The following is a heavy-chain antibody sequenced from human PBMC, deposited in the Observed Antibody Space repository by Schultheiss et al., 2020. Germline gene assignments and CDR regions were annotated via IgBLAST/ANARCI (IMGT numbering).Heavy chain of an antibody. CDR2: INHSGST. CDR3: ARGMVRGAPAYFDY. V-gene: IGHV4-34*01. D-gene: IGHD3-10*01. Sequence: GSLRLSCAVYGGSFSGYYWSWIRQPPGKGLEWIGEINHSGSTNYNPSLKSRVTISVDTSKNQFSLKLSSVTAADTAVYYCARGMVRGAPAYFDYWGQGTLVTVSS. CDR1: GGSFSGYY. J-gene: IGHJ4*02.